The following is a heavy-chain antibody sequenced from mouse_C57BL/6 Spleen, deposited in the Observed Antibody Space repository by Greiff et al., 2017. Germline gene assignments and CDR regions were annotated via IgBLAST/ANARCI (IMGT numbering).Heavy chain of an antibody. J-gene: IGHJ2*01. CDR1: GYTFTSYW. CDR2: SYPSDSET. D-gene: IGHD6-1*01. Sequence: VQLQQPGAELVRPGSSVKLSCKASGYTFTSYWMDWVKQRPGQGLEWIGNSYPSDSETHYNQKFKDKATLTVDKSSSTAYMQLSSLTSEDSAVYYWASGRTWGYWGQGTTLTVSS. V-gene: IGHV1-61*01. CDR3: ASGRTWGY.